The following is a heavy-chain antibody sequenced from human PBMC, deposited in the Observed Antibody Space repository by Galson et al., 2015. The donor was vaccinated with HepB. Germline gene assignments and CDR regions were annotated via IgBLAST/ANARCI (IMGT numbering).Heavy chain of an antibody. CDR2: IYSGGST. V-gene: IGHV3-53*01. D-gene: IGHD6-13*01. J-gene: IGHJ4*02. CDR3: AKGYSRSWFTGLGY. Sequence: SLRLSCAASGFTVSSNHMSWVRQAPGKGLEWVSTIYSGGSTYYADSVRGRFTISRDNSKNTLYLQMNSLRVEDTALYYCAKGYSRSWFTGLGYWGRGTQVTVSS. CDR1: GFTVSSNH.